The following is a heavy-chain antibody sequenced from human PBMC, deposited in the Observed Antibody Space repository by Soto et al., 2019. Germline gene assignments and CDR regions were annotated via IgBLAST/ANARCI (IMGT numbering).Heavy chain of an antibody. CDR1: GFTFSSYA. Sequence: GGSLRLSCAASGFTFSSYAMSWVRQAPGKGLEWVSAISGSGGSTYYADSVKGRFTISRDNSKNTLYLQMNSLRAEDTAVYYCAKDLAVYSGSYNWFDPWGQGTLVTVSS. D-gene: IGHD1-26*01. V-gene: IGHV3-23*01. CDR2: ISGSGGST. CDR3: AKDLAVYSGSYNWFDP. J-gene: IGHJ5*02.